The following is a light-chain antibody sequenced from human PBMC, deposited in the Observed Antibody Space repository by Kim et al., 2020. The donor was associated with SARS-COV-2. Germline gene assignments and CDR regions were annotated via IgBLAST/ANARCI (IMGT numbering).Light chain of an antibody. V-gene: IGLV3-9*01. Sequence: SYELTQPLSVSVALGQTARITCGGNNIGSKNVHWYQQKPGQAPVVVIYSDGNRPSGIPERFSGSNSGNTATLTISRAQAGDEADYYCQVWDSNTLFVFRTGTKVTVL. CDR2: SDG. CDR3: QVWDSNTLFV. J-gene: IGLJ1*01. CDR1: NIGSKN.